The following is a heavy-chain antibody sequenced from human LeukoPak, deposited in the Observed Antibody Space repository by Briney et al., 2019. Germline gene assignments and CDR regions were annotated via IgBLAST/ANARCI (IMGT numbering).Heavy chain of an antibody. D-gene: IGHD6-13*01. V-gene: IGHV3-13*01. J-gene: IGHJ2*01. CDR1: GFTFSSYW. CDR2: IGTAGDI. CDR3: ARAGYSSTWYSRYFDL. Sequence: GGSLRLSCAASGFTFSSYWMHWVRQATGKGLEWVSGIGTAGDIYYPGSVKGRFTISRENAKNSLYLQVNSLRAGDTAVYYCARAGYSSTWYSRYFDLWGRGTLVTVSS.